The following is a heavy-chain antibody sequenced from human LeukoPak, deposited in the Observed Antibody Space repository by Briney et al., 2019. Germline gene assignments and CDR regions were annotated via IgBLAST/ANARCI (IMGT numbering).Heavy chain of an antibody. D-gene: IGHD2-21*02. CDR1: GYTFTGYY. J-gene: IGHJ5*02. V-gene: IGHV1-2*02. CDR3: ARVCGGDCYSVFDP. Sequence: ASAKVSCKASGYTFTGYYMHWVRQAPGQGLEWVGWVNPNNGDTKFAQRFQGRVTMTRDTSISTAYMELSSLRSDDTAVYYCARVCGGDCYSVFDPWGQGTLVTVSS. CDR2: VNPNNGDT.